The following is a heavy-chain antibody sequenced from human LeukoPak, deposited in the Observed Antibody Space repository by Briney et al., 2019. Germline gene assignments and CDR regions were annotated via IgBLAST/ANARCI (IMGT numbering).Heavy chain of an antibody. CDR2: IYYSGST. J-gene: IGHJ4*02. D-gene: IGHD2-2*01. CDR3: ARGYCSSTSCPKVGPDY. CDR1: GGPISSYY. Sequence: SETLSLTCTVSGGPISSYYWSWIRQPPGKGLEWIGYIYYSGSTNYNPSLKSRVTISVDTSKNQFSLKLSSVTAADTAVYYCARGYCSSTSCPKVGPDYWGQGTLVTVSS. V-gene: IGHV4-59*12.